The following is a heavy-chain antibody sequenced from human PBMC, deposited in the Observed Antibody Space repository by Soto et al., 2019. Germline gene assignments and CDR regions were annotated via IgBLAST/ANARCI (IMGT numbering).Heavy chain of an antibody. CDR1: GGYFSSSSFY. J-gene: IGHJ6*02. V-gene: IGHV4-39*01. CDR3: ARLGFCSGGSCYDDSAPLYGMDV. Sequence: SETLSLTCTVSGGYFSSSSFYWGWIRQPPGKGLEWIASIYSGGSTYYNPSLKGRVTISVDTSKNLFSLNLSSVTAADTAVYYCARLGFCSGGSCYDDSAPLYGMDVWGQGTTVTVSS. CDR2: IYSGGST. D-gene: IGHD2-15*01.